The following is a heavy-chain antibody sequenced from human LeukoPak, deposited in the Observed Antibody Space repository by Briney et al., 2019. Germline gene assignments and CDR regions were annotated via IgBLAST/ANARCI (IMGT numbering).Heavy chain of an antibody. D-gene: IGHD3-3*01. CDR1: GYTFTNYA. CDR2: IIPIFGTA. J-gene: IGHJ5*02. V-gene: IGHV1-69*13. CDR3: AIPDFWSGFDP. Sequence: SVKVSCKASGYTFTNYAVHWVRQAPGQRLEWMGGIIPIFGTANYAQKFQGRVTITADESTSTAYMELSSLRSEDTAVYYCAIPDFWSGFDPWGQGTLVTVSS.